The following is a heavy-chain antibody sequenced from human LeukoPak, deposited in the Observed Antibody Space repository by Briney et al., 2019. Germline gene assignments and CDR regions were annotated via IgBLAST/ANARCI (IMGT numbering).Heavy chain of an antibody. Sequence: GGSLRLSCAASGFTFSSYSMNWVRQAPGKGLEWVSSISSSSYIYYADSVKGRFTISRDNAKNSLYLQMNSLRAEDTAVYYCAMGSGSYYPDYWGQGTLVTVSS. CDR3: AMGSGSYYPDY. V-gene: IGHV3-21*01. CDR2: ISSSSYI. J-gene: IGHJ4*02. CDR1: GFTFSSYS. D-gene: IGHD3-10*01.